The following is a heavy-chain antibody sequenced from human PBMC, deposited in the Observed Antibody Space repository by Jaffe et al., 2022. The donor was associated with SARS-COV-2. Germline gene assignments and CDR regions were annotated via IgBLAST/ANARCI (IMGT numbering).Heavy chain of an antibody. Sequence: QVQLQESGPGLVKPSGTLSLTCAVSGDSISSSWWNWVRQPPGKGLEWIGDIYHSGDTNYNPSLERRVTISMDMSKNQFSLKVSSVTAADTAVYYCARDPIPLPGRNFDHWGQGILVTVSS. CDR2: IYHSGDT. CDR1: GDSISSSW. CDR3: ARDPIPLPGRNFDH. V-gene: IGHV4-4*02. J-gene: IGHJ4*02. D-gene: IGHD2-2*02.